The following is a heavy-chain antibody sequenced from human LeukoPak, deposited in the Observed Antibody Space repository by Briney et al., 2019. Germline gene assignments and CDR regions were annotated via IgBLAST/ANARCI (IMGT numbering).Heavy chain of an antibody. CDR3: ARGTGYSSSWYTYNWFDP. J-gene: IGHJ5*02. CDR1: GFTFSDYY. V-gene: IGHV3-11*04. CDR2: ISSSGSTI. D-gene: IGHD6-13*01. Sequence: GGSLRLSCAASGFTFSDYYMSWIRQAPGKGLEWVSYISSSGSTIYYADSVKGRFTISRDNAKNSLYLQMNSLRAEDTAVYYCARGTGYSSSWYTYNWFDPWGQGTLVTVSS.